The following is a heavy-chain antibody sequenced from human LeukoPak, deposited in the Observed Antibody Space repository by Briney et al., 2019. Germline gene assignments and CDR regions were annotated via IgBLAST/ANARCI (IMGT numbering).Heavy chain of an antibody. V-gene: IGHV3-53*01. Sequence: PGGSLRLSCVASGFTITITYMTWVRQAPGKGLEWVSVIYAGGSTYYADSVKGRFTISRDISKNTVYLQMNNLRAEDTAVYYCARVGHGYCSGSRCSVSWGQRTPVSVSS. CDR1: GFTITITY. CDR2: IYAGGST. CDR3: ARVGHGYCSGSRCSVS. J-gene: IGHJ5*02. D-gene: IGHD2-15*01.